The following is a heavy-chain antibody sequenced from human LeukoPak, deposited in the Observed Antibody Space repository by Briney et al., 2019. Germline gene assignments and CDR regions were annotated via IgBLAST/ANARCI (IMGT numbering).Heavy chain of an antibody. CDR1: GFTFSSYA. Sequence: GGSLRLSCAASGFTFSSYAMSWVRQAPGKGLEWVSAISGSGGSTYYADSVKGRFTISRDNSKNTLYLQMNSLRDEDTAVYYCARARPDYCSGGSCYAGSYYYYGMDVWGQGTTVTVSS. CDR2: ISGSGGST. V-gene: IGHV3-23*01. CDR3: ARARPDYCSGGSCYAGSYYYYGMDV. D-gene: IGHD2-15*01. J-gene: IGHJ6*02.